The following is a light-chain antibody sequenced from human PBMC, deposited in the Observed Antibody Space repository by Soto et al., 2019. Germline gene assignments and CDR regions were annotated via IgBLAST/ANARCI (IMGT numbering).Light chain of an antibody. CDR3: QQSYNTPIT. CDR1: QDISNY. J-gene: IGKJ5*01. Sequence: IQMTQSPSSLSASVGDRVTITCQASQDISNYLNWYQQKSGRAPELLVYAASNLQSGVPSRFTGSGSGTHSTLTISGLEPADFATYFCQQSYNTPITFGQGTRLEIK. V-gene: IGKV1-39*01. CDR2: AAS.